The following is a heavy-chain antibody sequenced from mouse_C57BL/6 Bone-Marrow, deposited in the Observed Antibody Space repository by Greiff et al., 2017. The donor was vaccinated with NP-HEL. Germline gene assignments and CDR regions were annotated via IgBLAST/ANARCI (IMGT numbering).Heavy chain of an antibody. J-gene: IGHJ4*01. Sequence: QVQLQQSGPELVKPGASVKISCKASGYAFSSSWMNWVKQRPGQGLEWIGRIYPGDGDTNYNGKFKGKATLTADKSSSTAYMQLSSLTSEDSAVYFCARSGGSSSYYAMDYWGQGTSVTVSS. CDR2: IYPGDGDT. D-gene: IGHD1-1*01. CDR3: ARSGGSSSYYAMDY. V-gene: IGHV1-82*01. CDR1: GYAFSSSW.